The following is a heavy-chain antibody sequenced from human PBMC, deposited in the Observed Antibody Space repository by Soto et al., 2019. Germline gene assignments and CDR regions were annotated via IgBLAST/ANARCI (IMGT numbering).Heavy chain of an antibody. CDR3: TTELSLYCISTSCYSDAFDI. Sequence: NPGGSLRLSCAASGFTFSNAWMSWVRQAPGKGLEWVGRIKSSTDGGTTDYAAPVKGRFTISRDDSENTLFLQMNSLKTEDTAVYYCTTELSLYCISTSCYSDAFDIWGQGTMVTVSS. CDR1: GFTFSNAW. V-gene: IGHV3-15*01. CDR2: IKSSTDGGTT. D-gene: IGHD2-2*02. J-gene: IGHJ3*02.